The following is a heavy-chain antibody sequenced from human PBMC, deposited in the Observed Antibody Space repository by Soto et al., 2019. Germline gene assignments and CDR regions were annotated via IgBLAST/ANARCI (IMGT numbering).Heavy chain of an antibody. CDR2: IIPMFGTP. J-gene: IGHJ4*02. CDR3: ARRYCSGGNCYPTHFDY. V-gene: IGHV1-69*12. D-gene: IGHD2-15*01. Sequence: QVQLVQSGAEVKKPGSSVKVSCKASGDTFSSYGISWVRQAPGQGLEWMGGIIPMFGTPNYAQRFQGRVTITADELTRTAYMELSSLRYEDTAMYYCARRYCSGGNCYPTHFDYWGQGTLVTVSS. CDR1: GDTFSSYG.